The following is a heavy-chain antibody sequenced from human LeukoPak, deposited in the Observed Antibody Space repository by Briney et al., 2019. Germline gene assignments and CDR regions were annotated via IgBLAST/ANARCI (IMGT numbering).Heavy chain of an antibody. CDR3: AKGESKDYLNYFDYLNYFDH. Sequence: GGSLRLSCAASGFTFSNHAMTWVRQAPGKGLEWVSTINISGGSTFYADSVKGRFTISRDNSENTLSLQMNSLRAEDTAIYYCAKGESKDYLNYFDYLNYFDHWGQGALVTVSS. V-gene: IGHV3-23*01. J-gene: IGHJ4*02. D-gene: IGHD2/OR15-2a*01. CDR1: GFTFSNHA. CDR2: INISGGST.